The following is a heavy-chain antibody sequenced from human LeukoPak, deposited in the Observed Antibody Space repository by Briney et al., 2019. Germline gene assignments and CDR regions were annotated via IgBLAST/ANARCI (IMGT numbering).Heavy chain of an antibody. J-gene: IGHJ1*01. Sequence: GALRLSFCFSRFTVNRGWMNLGRQAPGKGLEGVAHINPDGRDTYYVDSVKGRFTISRDNAQNSMYLQMNSLRVEDTAVYYCTSWGDTTAEYFQRWGQGTLVTVSS. V-gene: IGHV3-7*01. CDR2: INPDGRDT. CDR1: RFTVNRGW. D-gene: IGHD2-21*02. CDR3: TSWGDTTAEYFQR.